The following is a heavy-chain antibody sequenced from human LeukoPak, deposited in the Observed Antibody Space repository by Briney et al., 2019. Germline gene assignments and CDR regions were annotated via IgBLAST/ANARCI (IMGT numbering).Heavy chain of an antibody. CDR1: GYTFTGYY. V-gene: IGHV1-2*02. J-gene: IGHJ4*02. D-gene: IGHD3-22*01. CDR3: ASHADSSGYYDLDY. Sequence: ASVKVSCKASGYTFTGYYMHWVRQAPGQGLEWMGWIDPNSGGTNYAQKFQGRVTMTRDTSTSTVYMELSSLRSEDTAVYYCASHADSSGYYDLDYWGQGTLVTVSS. CDR2: IDPNSGGT.